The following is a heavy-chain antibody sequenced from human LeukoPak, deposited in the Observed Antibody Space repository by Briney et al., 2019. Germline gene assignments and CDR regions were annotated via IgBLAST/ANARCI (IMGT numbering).Heavy chain of an antibody. CDR3: ARDSSEMGIGYYFDY. CDR1: GYTFTSYG. CDR2: ISAYNGNT. J-gene: IGHJ4*02. D-gene: IGHD7-27*01. V-gene: IGHV1-18*01. Sequence: ASVKVSCKASGYTFTSYGISWVRQAPGQGLEWMGWISAYNGNTDYAQKLQGRVTMTTDTSTGTAYMELRSLRSDDTAVYYCARDSSEMGIGYYFDYWGQGTLVTVSS.